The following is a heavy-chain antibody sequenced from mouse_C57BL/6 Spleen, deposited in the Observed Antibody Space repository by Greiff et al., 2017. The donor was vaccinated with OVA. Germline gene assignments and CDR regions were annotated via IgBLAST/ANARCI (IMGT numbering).Heavy chain of an antibody. CDR3: ARRGGGYYDYFDY. CDR2: IDPNSGGT. J-gene: IGHJ2*01. V-gene: IGHV1-72*01. CDR1: GYTFTSYW. D-gene: IGHD2-3*01. Sequence: QVQLKQPGAELVKPGASVKLSCKASGYTFTSYWMHWVKQRPGRGLEWIGRIDPNSGGTKYNEKFKSKATLTVDKPSSKAYMQLSSLTSEDSAVYYCARRGGGYYDYFDYWGQGTTLTVSS.